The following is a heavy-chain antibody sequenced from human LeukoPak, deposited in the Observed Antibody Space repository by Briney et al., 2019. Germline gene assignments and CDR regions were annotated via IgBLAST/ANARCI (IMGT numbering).Heavy chain of an antibody. D-gene: IGHD3-3*01. Sequence: PSETLSLTCAVYGGSFSGYYWSWIRQPPGKGLEWIGEINHSGSTNYNQSLKSRVTISVDTSKNQFSLKLSSVTAADTAVYYCARGLEYYDFWSGYGGRPYYFDYWGQGTLVTVSS. CDR1: GGSFSGYY. CDR3: ARGLEYYDFWSGYGGRPYYFDY. J-gene: IGHJ4*02. CDR2: INHSGST. V-gene: IGHV4-34*01.